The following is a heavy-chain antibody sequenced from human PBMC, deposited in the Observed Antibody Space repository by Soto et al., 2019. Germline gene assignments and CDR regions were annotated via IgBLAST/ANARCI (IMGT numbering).Heavy chain of an antibody. V-gene: IGHV4-59*12. J-gene: IGHJ4*02. CDR1: GGSISSYY. Sequence: SETLSLTCTVSGGSISSYYWSWIRQPPWKGLEWIGYIYYSGSTNYNPSLKSRVTISVDTSKNQFSLKLSSVTAADTAVYYCARGLWLGALFQARYFDYWGQGPLVTVSS. D-gene: IGHD3-10*01. CDR3: ARGLWLGALFQARYFDY. CDR2: IYYSGST.